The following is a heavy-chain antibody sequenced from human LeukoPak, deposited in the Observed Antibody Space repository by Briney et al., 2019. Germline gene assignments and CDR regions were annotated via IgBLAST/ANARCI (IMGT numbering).Heavy chain of an antibody. CDR3: ARHGYSSSWTFDY. CDR2: INHSGST. D-gene: IGHD6-13*01. CDR1: GGSFSGYY. J-gene: IGHJ4*02. V-gene: IGHV4-34*01. Sequence: SETLSLTCAVYGGSFSGYYWSWIRQPPGKGLEWIGEINHSGSTNYNPSLKSRVTISVDTSKNQFSLKLSSVTAADTAVYYCARHGYSSSWTFDYWGQGTLVTVSS.